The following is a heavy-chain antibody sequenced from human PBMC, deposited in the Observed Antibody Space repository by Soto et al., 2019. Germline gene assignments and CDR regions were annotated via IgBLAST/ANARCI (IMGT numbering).Heavy chain of an antibody. J-gene: IGHJ4*02. CDR1: GFNFSDAW. CDR3: TTNDY. CDR2: IKDRDYGGTA. Sequence: QLVESGGDLVTPGASLRLSCVASGFNFSDAWMTWVRQAPGKGLEWVGRIKDRDYGGTADYAASVKGRFTMSRDDSTNMLFLQMNSLKSEDTAVYSCTTNDYWGQGTQVTVSS. V-gene: IGHV3-15*01.